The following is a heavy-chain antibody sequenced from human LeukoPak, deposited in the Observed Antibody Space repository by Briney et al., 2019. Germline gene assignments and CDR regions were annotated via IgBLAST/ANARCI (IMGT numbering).Heavy chain of an antibody. V-gene: IGHV3-48*02. J-gene: IGHJ4*02. CDR1: GFTFSSYS. CDR2: ISDSGNTI. Sequence: GGSLRLSCAASGFTFSSYSMNWVRQAPGKGLQWVSCISDSGNTIFYADSVKGRFTMSRDNAKNSLYLQMNSLRDEDTAVYFCARGSTRDGYWWGQGTLVTVSS. D-gene: IGHD5-24*01. CDR3: ARGSTRDGYW.